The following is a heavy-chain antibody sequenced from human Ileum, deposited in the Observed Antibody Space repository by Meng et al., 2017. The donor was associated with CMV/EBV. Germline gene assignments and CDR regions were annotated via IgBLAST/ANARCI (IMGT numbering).Heavy chain of an antibody. CDR3: ARDLTNKWFYY. V-gene: IGHV4-39*07. J-gene: IGHJ4*02. CDR2: MYFSGIA. D-gene: IGHD1-26*01. CDR1: GDPISSGSHS. Sequence: QMQLQESGPGLVKPAEPLSLPCTASGDPISSGSHSWAWFRQPPGKRLEWIGSMYFSGIADYNPSLKSRVIISLHATQKQFSLRLTSVTAADSAVYFCARDLTNKWFYYWGQGTLVTVSS.